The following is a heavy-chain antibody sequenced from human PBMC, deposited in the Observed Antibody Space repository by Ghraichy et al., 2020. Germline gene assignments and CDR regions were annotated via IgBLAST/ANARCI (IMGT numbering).Heavy chain of an antibody. CDR2: ISGSGAST. Sequence: GGSLRLSCAASGFTFSNYAMTWVRQAPGKGPEWVSAISGSGASTYYANSVKGRFTISRDNVKNTLYLQMNGLRAEDTAVYYCAKDRSSGWYAALGNWGQGTLVTASS. CDR3: AKDRSSGWYAALGN. CDR1: GFTFSNYA. J-gene: IGHJ4*02. D-gene: IGHD6-19*01. V-gene: IGHV3-23*01.